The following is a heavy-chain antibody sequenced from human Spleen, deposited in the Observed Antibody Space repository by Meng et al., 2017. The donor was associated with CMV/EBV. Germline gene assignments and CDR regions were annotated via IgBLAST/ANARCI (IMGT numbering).Heavy chain of an antibody. CDR2: IKEDGSEK. D-gene: IGHD2-15*01. V-gene: IGHV3-7*01. J-gene: IGHJ4*02. CDR1: GFTFSSYW. CDR3: VKDIHSLD. Sequence: GGSLRLSCAASGFTFSSYWMSWVRQAPGKGLEWVANIKEDGSEKYYVDSVKGRFTISRDNSKNTLYLQMDSLRPEDTATYYCVKDIHSLDWGQGTLVTVSS.